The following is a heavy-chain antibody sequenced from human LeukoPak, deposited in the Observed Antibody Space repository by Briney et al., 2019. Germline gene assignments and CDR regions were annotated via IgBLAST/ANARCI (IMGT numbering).Heavy chain of an antibody. CDR1: GGSFSGYY. CDR2: INHSGST. V-gene: IGHV4-34*01. D-gene: IGHD3-9*01. J-gene: IGHJ6*02. CDR3: ARYYDILTGYYYGMDV. Sequence: SETLSLTCAVYGGSFSGYYWSWIRQPPGKGLEWIGEINHSGSTNYNPSLKSRVTISVDTSKNQFSLKLSSVTAADTAVYYCARYYDILTGYYYGMDVWGQGTTVTVSS.